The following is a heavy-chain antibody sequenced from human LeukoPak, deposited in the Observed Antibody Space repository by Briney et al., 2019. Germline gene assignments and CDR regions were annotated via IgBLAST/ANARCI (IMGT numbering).Heavy chain of an antibody. CDR2: IFSNDEK. V-gene: IGHV2-26*01. J-gene: IGHJ4*02. D-gene: IGHD2-2*01. CDR3: ARIVRAAWLRYQSPLAGPPLIDY. CDR1: GFSLSNDRMG. Sequence: SGPVLVKPTETLTLTCTVSGFSLSNDRMGVSWIRQPPGKALEWLAHIFSNDEKSYSTSLKSRLTISKDTSKSQVVLTMTNMDPVDTATYFCARIVRAAWLRYQSPLAGPPLIDYWGQGTRVTVSS.